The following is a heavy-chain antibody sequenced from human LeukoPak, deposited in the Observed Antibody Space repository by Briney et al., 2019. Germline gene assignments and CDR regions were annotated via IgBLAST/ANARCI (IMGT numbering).Heavy chain of an antibody. CDR1: GFTFSSYA. CDR2: ISRNGGTT. D-gene: IGHD5-18*01. Sequence: GGSLRLSCSASGFTFSSYAMHWVRQAPGKGLESVSAISRNGGTTYYADSVKGRFTISSDNSKNTLYLQMNSPRLEDTAMYCCVREDTAIVTYDRWGQGTLVTVSS. V-gene: IGHV3-64*04. CDR3: VREDTAIVTYDR. J-gene: IGHJ5*02.